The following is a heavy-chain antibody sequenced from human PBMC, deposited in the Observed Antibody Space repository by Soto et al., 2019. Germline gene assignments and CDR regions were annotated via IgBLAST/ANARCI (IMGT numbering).Heavy chain of an antibody. J-gene: IGHJ5*02. Sequence: QVQLVESGGGVVQPGRSLRLSCAASGFTFSSYGMHWVRQAPGKGLEWVAVIWYDGSNKYYADSVKGRFTISRDNSKNTLYLQMNSLRAEDTAVYYCALGITMIYYDWFDPWGQGTLVTVSS. CDR1: GFTFSSYG. CDR2: IWYDGSNK. CDR3: ALGITMIYYDWFDP. D-gene: IGHD3-22*01. V-gene: IGHV3-33*01.